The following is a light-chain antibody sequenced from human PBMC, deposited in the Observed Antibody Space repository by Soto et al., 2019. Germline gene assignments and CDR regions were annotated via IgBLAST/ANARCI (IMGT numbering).Light chain of an antibody. CDR1: QSISTN. J-gene: IGKJ1*01. CDR3: QQYNNWPPWT. Sequence: EIVLTQSPATLSVSPGARATLSCRASQSISTNLAWYQQKPGQAPRLLIYGPSTRAPGIPARFSGSGSGTEFTLTISSLQSVDFAIYYCQQYNNWPPWTFGQGTKVEV. V-gene: IGKV3-15*01. CDR2: GPS.